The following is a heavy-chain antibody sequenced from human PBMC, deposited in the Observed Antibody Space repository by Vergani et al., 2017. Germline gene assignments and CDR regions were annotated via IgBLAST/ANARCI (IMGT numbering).Heavy chain of an antibody. J-gene: IGHJ6*02. CDR3: ARHRGDYDRGVMDV. CDR2: IYHTGSA. V-gene: IGHV4-38-2*01. CDR1: AYSISSTYY. D-gene: IGHD4-17*01. Sequence: QVQLQESGPGLVKPSETLSLTCAVSAYSISSTYYWGWIRQPPGKGLEWIGNIYHTGSAYYNPSLKSRVTISVDPSKNQFSLKLSSVTAADTAVYYCARHRGDYDRGVMDVWGQGTTVTVSS.